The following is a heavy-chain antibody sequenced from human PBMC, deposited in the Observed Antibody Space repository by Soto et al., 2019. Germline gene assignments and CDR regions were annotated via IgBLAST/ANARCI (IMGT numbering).Heavy chain of an antibody. CDR1: GGTFSSYT. D-gene: IGHD2-15*01. J-gene: IGHJ4*02. CDR3: ASGNGYCSGGSCLDY. CDR2: IIPILGIA. V-gene: IGHV1-69*02. Sequence: QVQLVQSGAEVKKSGSSVKVSCKASGGTFSSYTISWVRQAPGQGLEWMGRIIPILGIANYAQKFQGRVTITADKSTSTAYMELSSLRSEDTAVYYCASGNGYCSGGSCLDYWGQGTLVTVSS.